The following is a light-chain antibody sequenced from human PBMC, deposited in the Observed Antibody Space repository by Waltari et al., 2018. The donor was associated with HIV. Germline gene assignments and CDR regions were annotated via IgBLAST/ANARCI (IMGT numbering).Light chain of an antibody. CDR3: QSYDNSLTGSL. CDR1: SSNIGAGYD. J-gene: IGLJ2*01. Sequence: QSVLTQAPSVSGAPGQRVTISCTGSSSNIGAGYDVTWYQQHPGPAPKLLIFGSRNRPSGVPDRFSASTSGTSASLAITGLQAEDEADYFCQSYDNSLTGSLFGGGTKLTVL. CDR2: GSR. V-gene: IGLV1-40*01.